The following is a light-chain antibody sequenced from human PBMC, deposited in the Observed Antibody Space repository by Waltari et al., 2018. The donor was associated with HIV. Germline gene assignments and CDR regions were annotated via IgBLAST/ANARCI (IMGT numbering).Light chain of an antibody. CDR2: DVT. V-gene: IGLV2-14*03. CDR1: SSDVGAYDY. Sequence: QSALTQPASVSGSPGQSITISCIGSSSDVGAYDYVSWYQHHPGKAPKLLIYDVTHRPSGISARFSGSKSGNTASLTISGLQADDEADHYCGSYTTTSTLGVFGGGTKLTVL. J-gene: IGLJ2*01. CDR3: GSYTTTSTLGV.